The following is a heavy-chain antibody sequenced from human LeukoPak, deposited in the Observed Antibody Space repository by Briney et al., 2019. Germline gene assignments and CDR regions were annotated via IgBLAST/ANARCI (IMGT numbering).Heavy chain of an antibody. D-gene: IGHD4/OR15-4a*01. CDR2: INHSGST. J-gene: IGHJ4*02. CDR1: GGSFSGYY. CDR3: ARSAQAYFDY. Sequence: PSETLSLTCAVYGGSFSGYYWSWIRQPLGKGLEWIGEINHSGSTNYNPSLKSRVTISVDTSKNQFSLKLSSVTAADTAVYYCARSAQAYFDYWGQGTLVTVSS. V-gene: IGHV4-34*01.